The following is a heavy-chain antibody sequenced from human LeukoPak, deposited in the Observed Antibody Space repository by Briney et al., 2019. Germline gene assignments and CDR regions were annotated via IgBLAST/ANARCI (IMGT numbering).Heavy chain of an antibody. D-gene: IGHD6-13*01. J-gene: IGHJ3*02. V-gene: IGHV1-69*05. CDR2: IIPIFGTA. CDR1: GGTFSSYA. Sequence: SVKVSCKASGGTFSSYAISWVRQAPGQGLEWMGGIIPIFGTANYAQKFQGRVTITTDESTSTAYMELNSLRSEDTAVYYCARDIAAARSHAFDIWGQGTMVTVSS. CDR3: ARDIAAARSHAFDI.